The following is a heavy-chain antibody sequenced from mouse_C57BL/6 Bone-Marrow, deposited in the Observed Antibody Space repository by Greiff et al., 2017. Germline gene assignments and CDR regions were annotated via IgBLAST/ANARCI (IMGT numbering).Heavy chain of an antibody. CDR1: GYAISSSC. V-gene: IGHV1-82*01. CDR2: IYPGDGDT. J-gene: IGHJ4*01. CDR3: ANDDYDGDYYAMDY. D-gene: IGHD2-4*01. Sequence: QVQLQQSGPELVRPGASVKISCTASGYAISSSCMHWVKQRPGQGLEWIGRIYPGDGDTKYTGKFKGKATMTADKSSNTAYLHLSSLTSEDSAVYFCANDDYDGDYYAMDYWGQGTSVTVSS.